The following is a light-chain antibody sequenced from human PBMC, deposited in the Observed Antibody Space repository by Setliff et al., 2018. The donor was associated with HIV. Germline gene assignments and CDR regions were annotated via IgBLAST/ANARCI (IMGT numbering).Light chain of an antibody. V-gene: IGKV1-NL1*01. CDR3: QQYETAFGA. Sequence: DIRVTQSPSSLSASIGDSVTITCRASQAISNSLAWYQQKPGKAPGLLVYAASRLESGVPSRFSGSGSGTDYTLTITNLQPEDVATYYCQQYETAFGAFGQGTKVDIK. CDR2: AAS. J-gene: IGKJ1*01. CDR1: QAISNS.